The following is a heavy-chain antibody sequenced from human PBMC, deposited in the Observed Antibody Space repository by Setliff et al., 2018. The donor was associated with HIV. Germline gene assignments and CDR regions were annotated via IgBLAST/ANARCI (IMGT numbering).Heavy chain of an antibody. Sequence: PSETLSLTCTVSGVSISSGGYYWNWIRQHPGKGREWIGYISSRGSTYYNPSLKSRITMSVDTSTNTLYMELSSLRSEDTAVYYCARGWEGGMDYWGQGTLVTVSS. CDR1: GVSISSGGYY. CDR2: ISSRGST. J-gene: IGHJ4*02. D-gene: IGHD1-26*01. CDR3: ARGWEGGMDY. V-gene: IGHV4-31*03.